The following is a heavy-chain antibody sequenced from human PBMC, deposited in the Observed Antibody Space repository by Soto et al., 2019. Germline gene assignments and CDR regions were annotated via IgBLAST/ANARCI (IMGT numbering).Heavy chain of an antibody. D-gene: IGHD2-21*01. CDR3: SADLPDWGGQSTVLDY. CDR1: GFTFNGAW. J-gene: IGHJ4*02. CDR2: VKSKVDGGSI. Sequence: GGSLRLSCTASGFTFNGAWMNWVRQAPGKGLEWVGRVKSKVDGGSIDYAAPVRGRFTISRDDSRSTVDLQMNSLSAEDSAMYYCSADLPDWGGQSTVLDYWGQGTPVTVSS. V-gene: IGHV3-15*07.